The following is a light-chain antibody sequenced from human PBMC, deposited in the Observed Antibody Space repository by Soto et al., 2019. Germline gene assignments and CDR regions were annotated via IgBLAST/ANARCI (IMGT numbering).Light chain of an antibody. CDR2: GAS. CDR3: LQYGSSSLT. V-gene: IGKV3-20*01. CDR1: QSVSSSY. J-gene: IGKJ4*01. Sequence: EIVLTQSPGTLSLSPGERATLSCRASQSVSSSYLAWYQQKPGQAPRPLIYGASSRATGIPDRFSGSGSGTDFTLTISRLEPEDFAVYYCLQYGSSSLTFGGGTKVEIK.